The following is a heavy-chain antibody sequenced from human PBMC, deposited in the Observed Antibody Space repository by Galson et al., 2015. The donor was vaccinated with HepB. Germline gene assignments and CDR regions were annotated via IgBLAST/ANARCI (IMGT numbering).Heavy chain of an antibody. V-gene: IGHV7-4-1*02. Sequence: SVKVSCKASGYTFTSYVISWVRQAPGQGLEWTGGINTNTGTPTYAQGFPGRFVFSLDTSVSTAYLQISSLKTEDTAVYYCARVTSIYDFSSRAYSYYYYGMDVWGQGTTVAVSS. CDR1: GYTFTSYV. J-gene: IGHJ6*02. D-gene: IGHD6-19*01. CDR2: INTNTGTP. CDR3: ARVTSIYDFSSRAYSYYYYGMDV.